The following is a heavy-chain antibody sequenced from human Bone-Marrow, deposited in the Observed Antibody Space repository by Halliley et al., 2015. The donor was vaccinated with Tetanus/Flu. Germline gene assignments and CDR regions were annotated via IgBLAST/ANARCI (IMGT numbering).Heavy chain of an antibody. CDR3: AKVGPLVTPYGPYDS. CDR2: GSGASV. D-gene: IGHD2-21*02. V-gene: IGHV3-23*01. Sequence: GSGASVYYADSGEGRFTISRGNSKKPLYLQMDNLRVEDTAIYYCAKVGPLVTPYGPYDSWGQGTQVTFS. J-gene: IGHJ4*02.